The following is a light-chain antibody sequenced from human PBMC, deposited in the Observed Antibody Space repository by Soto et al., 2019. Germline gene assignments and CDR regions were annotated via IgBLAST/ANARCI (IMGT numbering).Light chain of an antibody. V-gene: IGKV1-9*01. CDR3: QQLNSYPLA. CDR1: QGISSY. CDR2: AAS. Sequence: DIKLTQSPSFLSASVGDRVTITCRASQGISSYLACYQQKPGKAPKLLIYAASTLQSGVPSRFSGSGSGTEFALTVSSLQPEDFATYYAQQLNSYPLAFGGGTKVEIK. J-gene: IGKJ4*01.